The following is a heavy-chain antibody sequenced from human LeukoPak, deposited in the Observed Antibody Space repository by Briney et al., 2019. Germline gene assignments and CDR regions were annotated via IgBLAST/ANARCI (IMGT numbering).Heavy chain of an antibody. CDR2: FDPEDGET. Sequence: ASVKVSCKVSGYTLTELSMHWVRQAPGKGLEWMGGFDPEDGETIYAQKFQGRVTMTRNTSISTAYMELSSLRSEDTAVYYCARVRQLLWFGELTYYYGMDVWGQGTTVTVSS. D-gene: IGHD3-10*01. CDR1: GYTLTELS. V-gene: IGHV1-24*01. J-gene: IGHJ6*02. CDR3: ARVRQLLWFGELTYYYGMDV.